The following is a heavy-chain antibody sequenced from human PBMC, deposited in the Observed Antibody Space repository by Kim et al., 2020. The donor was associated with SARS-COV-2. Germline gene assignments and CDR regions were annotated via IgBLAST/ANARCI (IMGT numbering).Heavy chain of an antibody. CDR3: ARGSTYFSFDR. CDR2: FYSGGST. V-gene: IGHV3-53*01. CDR1: GFTISRNY. J-gene: IGHJ4*02. Sequence: GGSLRLSCVATGFTISRNYMSWVRQAPGKGLEWVSMFYSGGSTYYAESVKGRFTISRDDIMNTLHLEMNDLRADDTGVYYCARGSTYFSFDRWGQGALVTLSS. D-gene: IGHD2-8*01.